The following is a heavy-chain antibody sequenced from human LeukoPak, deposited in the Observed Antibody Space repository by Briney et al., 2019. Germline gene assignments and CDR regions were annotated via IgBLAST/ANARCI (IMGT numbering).Heavy chain of an antibody. CDR1: GYTFSRYG. V-gene: IGHV1-18*01. CDR3: ARGQTNRLLWVGELVSNINPFDY. J-gene: IGHJ4*02. Sequence: ASVNVSCKASGYTFSRYGISWVRQAPGQGLEWMGWISGYNGHTKYAQKVQGRVTMSTDTSTSTVYMELRSLISDDTGVYYCARGQTNRLLWVGELVSNINPFDYWGQGTLVTVSS. D-gene: IGHD3-10*01. CDR2: ISGYNGHT.